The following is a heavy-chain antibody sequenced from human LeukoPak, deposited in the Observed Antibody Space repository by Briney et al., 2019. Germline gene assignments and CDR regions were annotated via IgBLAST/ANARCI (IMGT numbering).Heavy chain of an antibody. CDR2: INHSGGT. V-gene: IGHV4-34*01. CDR3: ARGYSSGFNWFDP. D-gene: IGHD6-19*01. Sequence: PSETLSLTCAVYGGSFSGYYWTWIRQPPGKGLEWIGEINHSGGTNYNPSLKSRVIISVDTSKNQFSLKLTSVTAADTAVYYCARGYSSGFNWFDPWGQGTLVTVSS. CDR1: GGSFSGYY. J-gene: IGHJ5*02.